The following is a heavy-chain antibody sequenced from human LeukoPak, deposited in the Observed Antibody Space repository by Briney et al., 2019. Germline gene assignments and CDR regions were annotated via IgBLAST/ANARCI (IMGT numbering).Heavy chain of an antibody. CDR3: ARDYSNFDYYYYYYMDV. CDR1: GGSISSYY. V-gene: IGHV4-4*07. Sequence: PSETLSLTCTVSGGSISSYYWSWIRQPAGKGLEWIGRFYTSGSTNYNPSLQSRVTMSVDTSKNQFSLKLSSVTAADTAVCYCARDYSNFDYYYYYYMDVWGKGTTVTVSS. J-gene: IGHJ6*03. CDR2: FYTSGST. D-gene: IGHD4-11*01.